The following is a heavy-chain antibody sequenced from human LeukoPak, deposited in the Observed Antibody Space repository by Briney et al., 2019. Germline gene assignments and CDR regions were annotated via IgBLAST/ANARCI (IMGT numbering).Heavy chain of an antibody. D-gene: IGHD6-19*01. Sequence: ASVKVSCKASGYTFTSYYMHWVRQAPGQGLEWMGIISPSGGSTSYAQKCQGRVTMTRDTSTSTVYMELSSLRSEDTAVYYCARVGVAGTSFFTFDYWGQGTLVTVSS. CDR3: ARVGVAGTSFFTFDY. CDR1: GYTFTSYY. J-gene: IGHJ4*02. CDR2: ISPSGGST. V-gene: IGHV1-46*01.